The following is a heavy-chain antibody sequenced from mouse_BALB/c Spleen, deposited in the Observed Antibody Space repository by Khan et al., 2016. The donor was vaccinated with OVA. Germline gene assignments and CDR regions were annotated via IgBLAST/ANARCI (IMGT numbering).Heavy chain of an antibody. D-gene: IGHD1-2*01. CDR1: GFSLTSYG. CDR3: AREPPIHYYGYRAMDY. CDR2: IWAGGNT. V-gene: IGHV2-9*02. J-gene: IGHJ4*01. Sequence: QVQLKQSGPGLVAPSQNLSITCTVSGFSLTSYGVHWVRQPPGKGLEWLGVIWAGGNTNYNSALMSRLSISKDNSKSQVFLKMNSLQTDDTAIYYSAREPPIHYYGYRAMDYWGQGTSVTVSS.